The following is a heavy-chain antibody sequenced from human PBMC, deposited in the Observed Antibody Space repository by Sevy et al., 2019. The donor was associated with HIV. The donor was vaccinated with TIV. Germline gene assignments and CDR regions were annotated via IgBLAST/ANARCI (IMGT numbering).Heavy chain of an antibody. CDR3: AKGGGGHYDPDEIGYYFYYYNMDV. CDR2: ISGSGTRT. D-gene: IGHD3-22*01. CDR1: GFSFDSYG. J-gene: IGHJ6*03. Sequence: GGSLRLSCAVSGFSFDSYGMTWVRQAPGKGLEWVSGISGSGTRTYYADSVKGRFIISRDNSKNTLYLQMNSLRSEDTAINYCAKGGGGHYDPDEIGYYFYYYNMDVWGKGTTVIVSS. V-gene: IGHV3-23*01.